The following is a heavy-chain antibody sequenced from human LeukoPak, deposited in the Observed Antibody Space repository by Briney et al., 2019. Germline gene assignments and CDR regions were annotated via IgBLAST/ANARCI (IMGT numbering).Heavy chain of an antibody. V-gene: IGHV4-59*02. J-gene: IGHJ2*01. CDR2: VYHSGTT. CDR3: ARVFYYDILTGSMYWYLDL. CDR1: GGSVRGNS. D-gene: IGHD3-9*01. Sequence: SETLSLTCTVSGGSVRGNSWSWIRQSPGKGLERIGYVYHSGTTNYNPSLSSRVTISADTSRDQFSLRLTSVTAADSAVYYCARVFYYDILTGSMYWYLDLWGRGTLVTVSS.